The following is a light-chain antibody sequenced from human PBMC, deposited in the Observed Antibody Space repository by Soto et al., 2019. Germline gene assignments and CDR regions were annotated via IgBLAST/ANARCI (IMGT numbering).Light chain of an antibody. CDR3: CSYAGSSTLGV. J-gene: IGLJ2*01. V-gene: IGLV2-23*01. CDR1: SGDVGSYNL. CDR2: EGS. Sequence: QSALTQPASVSGSPGQSITISCTGTSGDVGSYNLVSWYQQHPGKAPKLMIYEGSKRPSGVSNRFSGSKSGNTASLTISGLQAEDEADYHCCSYAGSSTLGVFGGGTKVTVL.